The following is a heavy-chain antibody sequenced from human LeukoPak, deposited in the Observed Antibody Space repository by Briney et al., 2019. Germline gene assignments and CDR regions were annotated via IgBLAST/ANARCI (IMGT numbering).Heavy chain of an antibody. CDR3: ARAALRNMIVVVIQEEYFNY. V-gene: IGHV3-21*01. D-gene: IGHD3-22*01. J-gene: IGHJ4*02. Sequence: GGSLRLSCAASGFTFSSYSMNWVRQAPGKGLEWVSSISSSSSYIYYADSVKGRFTISRDNAKNSLYLQMNSLRAEDTAMYYCARAALRNMIVVVIQEEYFNYWGQGTLVTVSS. CDR2: ISSSSSYI. CDR1: GFTFSSYS.